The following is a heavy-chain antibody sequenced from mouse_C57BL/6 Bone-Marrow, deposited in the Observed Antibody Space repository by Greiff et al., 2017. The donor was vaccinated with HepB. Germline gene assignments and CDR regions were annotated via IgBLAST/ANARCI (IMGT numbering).Heavy chain of an antibody. CDR3: ARRRGSGLGLGVAQIYYDYDAWFAY. CDR2: ISGGGGNT. CDR1: GFTFSSYT. D-gene: IGHD2-4*01. J-gene: IGHJ3*01. Sequence: EVQLQESGGGLVKPGGSLKLSCAASGFTFSSYTMSWVRQTPEKRLEWVATISGGGGNTYYPDSVKGRFTISRDNAKNTLYLQMSSLRSEDTALYYCARRRGSGLGLGVAQIYYDYDAWFAYWGQGTLVTVSA. V-gene: IGHV5-9*01.